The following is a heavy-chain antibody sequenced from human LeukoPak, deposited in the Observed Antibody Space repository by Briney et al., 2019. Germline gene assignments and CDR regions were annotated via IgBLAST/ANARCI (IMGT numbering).Heavy chain of an antibody. CDR3: ARVKRYYLFDC. J-gene: IGHJ5*01. CDR1: GFGFSIYS. V-gene: IGHV3-21*01. CDR2: IGRSNNYV. Sequence: GGSLRLSWAASGFGFSIYSMTWVRQAPGKGLEWVSSIGRSNNYVDYADSVKGRFTISRDNAKTSLYLQMNSLRAEDTAVYYFARVKRYYLFDCWGQGTLVTVSS. D-gene: IGHD3-10*01.